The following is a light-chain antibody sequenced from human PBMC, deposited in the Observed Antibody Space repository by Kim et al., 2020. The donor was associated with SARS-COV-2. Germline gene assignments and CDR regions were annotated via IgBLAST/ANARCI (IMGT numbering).Light chain of an antibody. CDR3: AAWDGSLNAWV. V-gene: IGLV1-44*01. CDR2: IND. Sequence: GQGAAISCAGSGSKVGRNAVNWYQQHPGAAPKLRVYINDARPSGVSARVSGSKSGTSASLAIRGLQSEDEGHYYCAAWDGSLNAWVFGGGTQLTVL. J-gene: IGLJ3*02. CDR1: GSKVGRNA.